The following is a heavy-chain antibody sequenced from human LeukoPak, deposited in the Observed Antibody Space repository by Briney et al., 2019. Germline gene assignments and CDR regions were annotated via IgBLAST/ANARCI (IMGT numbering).Heavy chain of an antibody. Sequence: GGSLRLSCAASGFTFSSYWMSWVRQAPGKGLEWVSYISSSGSTIYYADSVKGRFTISRDNAKNSLYLQMNSLRAEDTAVYYCALPHYYDSEGASDMDVWGKGTTVTISS. D-gene: IGHD3-10*01. CDR2: ISSSGSTI. CDR1: GFTFSSYW. CDR3: ALPHYYDSEGASDMDV. J-gene: IGHJ6*03. V-gene: IGHV3-48*04.